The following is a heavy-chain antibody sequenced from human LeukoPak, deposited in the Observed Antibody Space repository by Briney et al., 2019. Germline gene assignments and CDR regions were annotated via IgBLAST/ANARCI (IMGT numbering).Heavy chain of an antibody. D-gene: IGHD4-11*01. V-gene: IGHV3-48*01. Sequence: GRSLRLSCAASGFTFSAYSMNWVRQAPEKGLEWVSYIGSSSSPIYYADSVKGRFTISRDNAKNSLYLRMDSLRAEDTAVYYCARDQAYSFDYWGQGTLVTVSS. CDR2: IGSSSSPI. CDR3: ARDQAYSFDY. J-gene: IGHJ4*02. CDR1: GFTFSAYS.